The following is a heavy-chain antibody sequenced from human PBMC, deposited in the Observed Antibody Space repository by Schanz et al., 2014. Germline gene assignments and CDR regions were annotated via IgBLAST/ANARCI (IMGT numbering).Heavy chain of an antibody. CDR3: ARGRSGFYFDY. CDR2: IKQDESEK. Sequence: EVQLVASGGGLVQPGGSLRLSCAASGFTFSSYAMSWVRQAPGKGLEWVANIKQDESEKYYVDSVKGRFTISRDNAKNSLFLHMNSLRAEDTAVYYCARGRSGFYFDYWGQCTLVNVSS. J-gene: IGHJ4*01. D-gene: IGHD1-26*01. CDR1: GFTFSSYA. V-gene: IGHV3-7*04.